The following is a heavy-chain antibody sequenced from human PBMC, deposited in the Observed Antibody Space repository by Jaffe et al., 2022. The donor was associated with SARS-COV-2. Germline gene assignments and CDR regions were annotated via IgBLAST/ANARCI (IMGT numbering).Heavy chain of an antibody. Sequence: EVQLVESGGGLVQPGGSLRLSCAASGFTFSSYEMNWVRQAPGKGLEWVSYISSSGSTIYYADSVKGRFTISRDNAKNSLYLQMNSLRAEDTAVYYCARDFGYDYVWGSYRYFDYWGQGTLVTVSS. D-gene: IGHD3-16*02. CDR1: GFTFSSYE. J-gene: IGHJ4*02. CDR3: ARDFGYDYVWGSYRYFDY. V-gene: IGHV3-48*03. CDR2: ISSSGSTI.